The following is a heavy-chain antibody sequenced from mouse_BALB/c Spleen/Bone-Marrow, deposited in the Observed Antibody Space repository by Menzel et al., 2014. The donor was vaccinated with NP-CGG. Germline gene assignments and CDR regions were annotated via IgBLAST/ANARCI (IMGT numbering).Heavy chain of an antibody. Sequence: QVQLKESGPGLVAPSQSPSITCTVSEFSLTSYGVHWVRQPPGKGLEWLGVIWAGGSTNYNSALMSRLSISKDNSKSQVFLKMNSLQTDDTAMYYCARGGSSRAWFAYWGQGTLVTVSA. CDR2: IWAGGST. CDR3: ARGGSSRAWFAY. D-gene: IGHD1-1*01. J-gene: IGHJ3*01. V-gene: IGHV2-9*02. CDR1: EFSLTSYG.